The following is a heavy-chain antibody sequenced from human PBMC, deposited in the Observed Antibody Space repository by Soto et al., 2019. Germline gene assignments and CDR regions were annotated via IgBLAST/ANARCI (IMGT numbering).Heavy chain of an antibody. D-gene: IGHD6-19*01. V-gene: IGHV3-33*01. Sequence: GGSLRLSCAASGFTFSSYGMHWVRQAPGKGLEWVAVIWYDGSNKYYADTVKGRITISRDNSKNTLNLQMNSLRAEDTAVDYCARDRIAGADFFDYWGQGTLVTVSA. J-gene: IGHJ4*02. CDR2: IWYDGSNK. CDR3: ARDRIAGADFFDY. CDR1: GFTFSSYG.